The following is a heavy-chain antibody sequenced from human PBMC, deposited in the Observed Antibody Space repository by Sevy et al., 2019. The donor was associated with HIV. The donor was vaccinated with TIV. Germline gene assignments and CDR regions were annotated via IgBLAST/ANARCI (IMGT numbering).Heavy chain of an antibody. J-gene: IGHJ4*02. V-gene: IGHV3-23*01. Sequence: GGSLRLSCAASGFTFSSYAMSWVRQAPGKGLEWVSAITGSGGSTYYADSVKGRFTISRDNSKNTLYLQMNSLRAEDTAVYHCAKVGIMTWSGLYWGQGTLVTVSS. CDR2: ITGSGGST. D-gene: IGHD3-16*01. CDR3: AKVGIMTWSGLY. CDR1: GFTFSSYA.